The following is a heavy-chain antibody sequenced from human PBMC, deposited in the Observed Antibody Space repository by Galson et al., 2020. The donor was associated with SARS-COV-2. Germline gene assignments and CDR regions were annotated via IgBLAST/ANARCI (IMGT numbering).Heavy chain of an antibody. CDR1: GGSISSSSYY. V-gene: IGHV4-39*01. J-gene: IGHJ5*02. Sequence: SETLSLTCTVSGGSISSSSYYWGWIRQPPGKGLEWIGSIYYSGSTYYNPSLKSRVTISVDTSKNQFSLKLSSVTAADTAVYYCARCVRVKMAAAGLNWFDPWGQGTLVTVSS. CDR2: IYYSGST. CDR3: ARCVRVKMAAAGLNWFDP. D-gene: IGHD6-13*01.